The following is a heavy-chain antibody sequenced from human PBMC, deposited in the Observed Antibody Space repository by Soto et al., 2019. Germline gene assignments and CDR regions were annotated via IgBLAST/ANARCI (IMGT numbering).Heavy chain of an antibody. Sequence: PGASLRLSCAASGFTFSNAWMSWVRQAPGKGLEWVGRIKSKTDGGTTDYAAPVKGRFTISRDDSKNTLYLQMNSLKTEDTAVYYCTXAASIAARPARGYGMDVWGQGTTVTVSS. CDR1: GFTFSNAW. CDR2: IKSKTDGGTT. J-gene: IGHJ6*02. D-gene: IGHD6-6*01. CDR3: TXAASIAARPARGYGMDV. V-gene: IGHV3-15*01.